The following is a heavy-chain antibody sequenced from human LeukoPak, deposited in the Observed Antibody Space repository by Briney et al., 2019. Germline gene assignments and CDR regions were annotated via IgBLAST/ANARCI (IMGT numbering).Heavy chain of an antibody. CDR1: GFTFSSYS. CDR3: VRAGSGGWSVRIDY. Sequence: GGSLRLSCAASGFTFSSYSMNWVRQAPGKGLEWVSAISSTGSSTYYADSVKGRFTMSRDNAKNSLYLQMNSLRVEDTALYYCVRAGSGGWSVRIDYWGQGTLVTVSS. CDR2: ISSTGSST. J-gene: IGHJ4*02. V-gene: IGHV3-21*04. D-gene: IGHD6-19*01.